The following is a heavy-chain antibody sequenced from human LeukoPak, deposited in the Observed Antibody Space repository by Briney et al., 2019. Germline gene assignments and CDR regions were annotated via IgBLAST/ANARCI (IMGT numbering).Heavy chain of an antibody. CDR2: SYYSGST. CDR3: ARDVVGGGNFDY. CDR1: GDSISSYY. D-gene: IGHD1-26*01. Sequence: PSETLSLTCTVSGDSISSYYWTWLRQPPGKGLEWIGCSYYSGSTNYNPSLKSRVTISVDTSKNQFSLKLYSVTAADTAVYYCARDVVGGGNFDYWGQGTLVTVSS. J-gene: IGHJ4*02. V-gene: IGHV4-59*01.